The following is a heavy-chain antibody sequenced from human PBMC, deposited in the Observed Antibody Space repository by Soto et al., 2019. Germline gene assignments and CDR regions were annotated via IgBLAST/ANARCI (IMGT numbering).Heavy chain of an antibody. CDR1: GGSISSYY. J-gene: IGHJ4*02. D-gene: IGHD5-18*01. V-gene: IGHV4-59*01. Sequence: SETLSLTCTVSGGSISSYYWSWIRQPPGKGLEWIGYIYYSGSTNYNPSLKSRVTMSVDTSKNQFSLKLSSVTAADTAVYYCSRTLYSYGPRFDYWGQGTLVTVSS. CDR3: SRTLYSYGPRFDY. CDR2: IYYSGST.